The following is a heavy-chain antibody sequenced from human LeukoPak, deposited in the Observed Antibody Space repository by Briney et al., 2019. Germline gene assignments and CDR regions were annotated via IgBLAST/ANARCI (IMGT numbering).Heavy chain of an antibody. J-gene: IGHJ5*02. CDR3: ARGEGFGEKTFDP. V-gene: IGHV4-34*01. Sequence: SETQSLTCAVYGGSFSLYYWSWIRQPPGKGLEWVGEINHSGSTNYNPSRKSRVTISVNTSKNQFSLKLRSVTAADTAVYYCARGEGFGEKTFDPWGQGTLVTVSS. CDR1: GGSFSLYY. D-gene: IGHD3-10*01. CDR2: INHSGST.